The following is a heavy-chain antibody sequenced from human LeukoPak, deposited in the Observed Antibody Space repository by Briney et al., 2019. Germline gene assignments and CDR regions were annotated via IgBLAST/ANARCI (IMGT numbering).Heavy chain of an antibody. CDR3: ARDELGVFDY. CDR1: GFTFSTYY. CDR2: VNLDGTEN. D-gene: IGHD3-16*01. Sequence: GGSLRLSCAASGFTFSTYYMSWVRQAPGKGPEWVATVNLDGTENYYVDSVKGRFTISRDNSKNTLYLQMNSLRAEDTAVYYCARDELGVFDYWGQGTLVTVSS. J-gene: IGHJ4*02. V-gene: IGHV3-7*01.